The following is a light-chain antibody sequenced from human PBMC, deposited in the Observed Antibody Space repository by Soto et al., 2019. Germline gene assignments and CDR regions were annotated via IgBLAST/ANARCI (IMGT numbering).Light chain of an antibody. CDR2: DAS. V-gene: IGKV3-11*01. J-gene: IGKJ5*01. CDR1: QSIGSY. Sequence: EIVLTQSPATLSLSLGERATLSCRASQSIGSYLAWYQHKLGQPPRLLIYDASNRATGIPVRFSGSGSGTDFTLTISSLEPEDFAVYYCQQRSTWITFGQGRRPEI. CDR3: QQRSTWIT.